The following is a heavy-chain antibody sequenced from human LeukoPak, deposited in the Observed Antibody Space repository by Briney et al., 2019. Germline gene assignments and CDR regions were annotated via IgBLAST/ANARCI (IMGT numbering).Heavy chain of an antibody. J-gene: IGHJ4*02. D-gene: IGHD4-17*01. CDR1: GGSISSGGYS. CDR3: ARGEYGDYDKEFRY. V-gene: IGHV4-30-4*07. Sequence: SETLSLTCAVSGGSISSGGYSWSWIRQPPGKGLEWIGYIYYSGSTYYNPSLKSRVTISVDTSKNQFSLKLSSVTAADTAVYYCARGEYGDYDKEFRYWGQGTLVTVPS. CDR2: IYYSGST.